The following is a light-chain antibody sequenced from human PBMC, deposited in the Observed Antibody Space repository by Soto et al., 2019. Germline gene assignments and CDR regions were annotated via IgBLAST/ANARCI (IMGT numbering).Light chain of an antibody. V-gene: IGKV1-12*01. J-gene: IGKJ1*01. CDR3: QQASSFPWT. CDR1: QGVDNW. CDR2: GAS. Sequence: DIQMTQSPSSVSASVGDRVTITCRASQGVDNWLAWYQQKPGKAPKLLISGASSLQSGVSSRFSGSVSATDFTLTITSLQPEDVASYYCQQASSFPWTFGQGTNVDIK.